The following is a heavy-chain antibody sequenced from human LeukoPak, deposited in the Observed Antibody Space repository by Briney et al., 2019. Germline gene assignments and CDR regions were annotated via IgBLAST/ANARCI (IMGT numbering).Heavy chain of an antibody. V-gene: IGHV4-39*01. J-gene: IGHJ4*02. CDR3: ASVRYYYGSGTWDDY. CDR2: IFYSGST. CDR1: GGSIRSTGHY. D-gene: IGHD3-10*01. Sequence: PSETLSLTCTVSGGSIRSTGHYWAWIRQPPGKGLEWIGSIFYSGSTYYNPSLKSRVTMFVDMSKNQFSLKLNSVTAADTAVYYCASVRYYYGSGTWDDYWGQGTLVTVSS.